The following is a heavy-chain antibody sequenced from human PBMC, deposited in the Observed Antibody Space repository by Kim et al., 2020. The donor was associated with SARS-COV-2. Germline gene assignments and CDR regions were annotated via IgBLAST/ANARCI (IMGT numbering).Heavy chain of an antibody. CDR1: GDSLTSHQ. J-gene: IGHJ4*02. V-gene: IGHV4-59*08. CDR2: FYFSGDS. Sequence: SETLSLTCTVSGDSLTSHQWSWIRQPPGKGLEWIGYFYFSGDSKYNPSLKSRITISADTSKKQFSLRLTSVTAADTAVYYCARLKRGPYRLDYWGQGALVTVSS. D-gene: IGHD5-12*01. CDR3: ARLKRGPYRLDY.